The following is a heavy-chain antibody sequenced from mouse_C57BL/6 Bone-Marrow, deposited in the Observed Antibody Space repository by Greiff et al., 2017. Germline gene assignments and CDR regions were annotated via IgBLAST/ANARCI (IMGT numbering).Heavy chain of an antibody. V-gene: IGHV1-64*01. D-gene: IGHD1-1*01. Sequence: VQLQQPGAELVKPGASVKLSCKASGYTFTSYWMHWVKQRPGQGLEWIGMIHPNSGSTNYNEKFKSKATLTVDKSSSTAYMQLSSLTSEDSAVYYCARWGDYYGSSPLAYWGQGTLVTVS. CDR2: IHPNSGST. CDR3: ARWGDYYGSSPLAY. J-gene: IGHJ3*01. CDR1: GYTFTSYW.